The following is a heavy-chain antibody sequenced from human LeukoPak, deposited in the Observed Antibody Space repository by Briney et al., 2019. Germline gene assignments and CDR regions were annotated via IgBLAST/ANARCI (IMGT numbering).Heavy chain of an antibody. Sequence: GGSLRLSCAASGFTVSSNYMSWVRQAPGKGLEWVSVIYSGGSTYYADSVKGRFTISRDNSKNTLYLQMNSLRAEDTGVYYCARGVGSASYYGMDVWGQGTTVTVSS. CDR2: IYSGGST. D-gene: IGHD2-2*01. CDR1: GFTVSSNY. V-gene: IGHV3-66*01. CDR3: ARGVGSASYYGMDV. J-gene: IGHJ6*02.